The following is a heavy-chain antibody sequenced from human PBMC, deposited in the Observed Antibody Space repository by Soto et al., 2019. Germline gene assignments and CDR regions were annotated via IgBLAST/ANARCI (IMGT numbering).Heavy chain of an antibody. Sequence: PGGSLRLSCAASGFTFSNAWISWVRQAPGKGLEWVSAVSVSGGSTYYADSVKGRFTISRDNSKNTLYLQMNSLRAEDTAVYYCAKDRDSSGYYSYGMDVWGQGTTVTVSS. CDR1: GFTFSNAW. V-gene: IGHV3-23*01. CDR2: VSVSGGST. D-gene: IGHD3-22*01. J-gene: IGHJ6*02. CDR3: AKDRDSSGYYSYGMDV.